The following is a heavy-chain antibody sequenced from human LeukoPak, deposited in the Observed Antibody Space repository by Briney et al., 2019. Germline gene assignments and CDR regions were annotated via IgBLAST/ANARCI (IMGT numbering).Heavy chain of an antibody. J-gene: IGHJ4*02. Sequence: PGGALRLPRAASGFTFNSYSMYWVRQAPGKGLGGVSSISSSSSYIYYADSVKGRFTISRDDAKNSLYLQMNSLRAEDTAVYYCARRRSSGYLDYWGQGTLVTVSS. CDR1: GFTFNSYS. CDR2: ISSSSSYI. D-gene: IGHD3-22*01. CDR3: ARRRSSGYLDY. V-gene: IGHV3-21*01.